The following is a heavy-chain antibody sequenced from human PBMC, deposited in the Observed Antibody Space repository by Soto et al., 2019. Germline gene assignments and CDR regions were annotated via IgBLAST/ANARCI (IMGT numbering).Heavy chain of an antibody. Sequence: GGSLRLSCAASGFTFSSYSMNWVRQAPGKGLEWVSSISSSSSYIYYADSVKGRFTISRDNAKNSLYLQMNSLRAEDTAVYYCARDPVVPAQDASDIWGQGTMVTVSS. CDR2: ISSSSSYI. CDR1: GFTFSSYS. V-gene: IGHV3-21*01. CDR3: ARDPVVPAQDASDI. J-gene: IGHJ3*02. D-gene: IGHD2-2*01.